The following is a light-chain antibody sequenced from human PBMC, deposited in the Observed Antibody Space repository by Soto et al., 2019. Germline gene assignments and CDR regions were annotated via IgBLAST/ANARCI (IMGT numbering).Light chain of an antibody. V-gene: IGLV2-23*01. CDR3: CSYAAGSTYV. J-gene: IGLJ1*01. Sequence: QSALTQPASVSGSPGQSITISCTGTRSDVGNYNLVSWFQQHPDKAPKLIIYEGHKRPSGVSNRFSGFKSGNTASLTISGLQAEDEADYYCCSYAAGSTYVFGTGTKLTVL. CDR2: EGH. CDR1: RSDVGNYNL.